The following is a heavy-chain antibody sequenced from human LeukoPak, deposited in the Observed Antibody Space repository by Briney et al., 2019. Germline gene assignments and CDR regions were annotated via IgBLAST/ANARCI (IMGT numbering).Heavy chain of an antibody. CDR3: ARRGEDGFGYRY. D-gene: IGHD5-12*01. Sequence: GGSLRLSRVVSGSTFSNYWMHWVRQAPGKGLVWVSRINTDGSDTSYVDSVRGRFTVSRDNAKNTLYLQMNSLRSEDTAVYYCARRGEDGFGYRYWGQGTLVTVSS. V-gene: IGHV3-74*01. CDR2: INTDGSDT. J-gene: IGHJ4*02. CDR1: GSTFSNYW.